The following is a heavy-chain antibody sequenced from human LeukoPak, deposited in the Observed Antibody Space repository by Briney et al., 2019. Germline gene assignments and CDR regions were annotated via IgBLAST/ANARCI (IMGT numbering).Heavy chain of an antibody. J-gene: IGHJ6*02. V-gene: IGHV3-13*01. CDR2: IRTAGDT. CDR1: GFTFSSYD. CDR3: GRGAGKVGSQDYYYGMDV. D-gene: IGHD1-26*01. Sequence: GRSLRLSCAASGFTFSSYDMHWVRQDTAKGLEWVSAIRTAGDTNYPGYVKGRFPISIENAKNSLYLQMNSLRAGDAAVYYCGRGAGKVGSQDYYYGMDVWGQGTTVTVSS.